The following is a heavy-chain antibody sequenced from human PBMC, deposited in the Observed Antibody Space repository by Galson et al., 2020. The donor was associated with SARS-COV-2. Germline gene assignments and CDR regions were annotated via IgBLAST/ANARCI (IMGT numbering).Heavy chain of an antibody. CDR2: VSGNGLNI. Sequence: TGGSLRLSCAASGFTFNSYYMGWVRQAPGKGLQWVSTVSGNGLNINYVDSVRGRFTISRDNSKNTLHLQMNSLRAEDTALYYCAKIAYDTTGHTVFGYWGQGTLVTVSS. CDR3: AKIAYDTTGHTVFGY. CDR1: GFTFNSYY. D-gene: IGHD1-1*01. V-gene: IGHV3-23*01. J-gene: IGHJ4*02.